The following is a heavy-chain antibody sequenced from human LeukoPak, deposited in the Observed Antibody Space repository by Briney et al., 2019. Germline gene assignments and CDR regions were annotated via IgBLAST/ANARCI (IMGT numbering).Heavy chain of an antibody. CDR1: GFTFSSYI. CDR3: ARDKGYYYF. D-gene: IGHD3-3*01. Sequence: GGPLRLSCAASGFTFSSYIMHWVRQAPGKGLEWVSSISSTSSHIYYADSVKGRFTIYRDNAKNSLYLQMNSLRAEDTAVYYCARDKGYYYFWGQGTLVTVSS. V-gene: IGHV3-21*01. J-gene: IGHJ4*02. CDR2: ISSTSSHI.